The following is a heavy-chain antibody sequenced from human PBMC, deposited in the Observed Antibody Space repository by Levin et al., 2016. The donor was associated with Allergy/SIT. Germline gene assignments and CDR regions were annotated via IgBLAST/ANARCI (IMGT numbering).Heavy chain of an antibody. CDR2: ITTGGGHV. Sequence: GGSLRLSCAASGFTFSNYAMNWVRQAPGKGLEYVSSITTGGGHVFYANSVKGRFAISRDNAQNSLYLQMNSLRAEDTAVYYCAGEGFTKGDVWGQGTTVIVSS. CDR1: GFTFSNYA. CDR3: AGEGFTKGDV. J-gene: IGHJ6*02. D-gene: IGHD3-3*01. V-gene: IGHV3-21*01.